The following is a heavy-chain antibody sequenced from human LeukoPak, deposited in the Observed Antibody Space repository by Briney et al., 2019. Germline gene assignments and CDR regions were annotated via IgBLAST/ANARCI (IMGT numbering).Heavy chain of an antibody. CDR2: IYYSGST. V-gene: IGHV4-59*01. J-gene: IGHJ3*02. CDR1: GASISFYY. CDR3: ALDSSGWSDDSFDI. Sequence: SETLSLTCTVSGASISFYYWSWIRQPPGKGLEWIGYIYYSGSTNYNPSLKSRVTMFIDTSKNQFSLNLNSVTAADTAVYYCALDSSGWSDDSFDIWGHGTMVTVSS. D-gene: IGHD6-13*01.